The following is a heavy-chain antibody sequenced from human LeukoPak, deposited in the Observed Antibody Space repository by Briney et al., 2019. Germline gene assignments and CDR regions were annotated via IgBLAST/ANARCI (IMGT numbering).Heavy chain of an antibody. Sequence: PSETLSLTCTVSGVSIASFYWSWIRQPPGKGLEWIGYIYFSGSTNYNPSLKSRVTVSLDTTKNQVSLKLSSVSAADTAVYYCASTGYCIGGSCYSNYFDHWGQGTLVTVSS. CDR2: IYFSGST. J-gene: IGHJ4*02. V-gene: IGHV4-59*08. CDR1: GVSIASFY. CDR3: ASTGYCIGGSCYSNYFDH. D-gene: IGHD2-15*01.